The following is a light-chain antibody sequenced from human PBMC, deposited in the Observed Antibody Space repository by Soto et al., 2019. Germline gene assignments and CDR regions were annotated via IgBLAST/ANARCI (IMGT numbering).Light chain of an antibody. V-gene: IGLV2-8*01. J-gene: IGLJ3*02. CDR3: SSHAGSNNLV. CDR1: SGDIGSYTY. CDR2: EVS. Sequence: QSALTQPASVSGSPGQSITISCTGTSGDIGSYTYVSWYQQYPGKAPKFLIYEVSRRPFGVPDRFSGSKSGNTASLTVSGLQAEDEADYYCSSHAGSNNLVFGGGTKLTVL.